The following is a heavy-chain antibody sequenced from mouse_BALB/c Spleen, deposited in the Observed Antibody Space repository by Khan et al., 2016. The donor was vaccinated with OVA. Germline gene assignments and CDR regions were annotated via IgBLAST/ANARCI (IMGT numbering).Heavy chain of an antibody. J-gene: IGHJ4*01. Sequence: QVQLKQSGPGLVAPSQSLSITCTVSGFSLTDYGVSWIRQPPGKGLEWLGVIWGGGNTYYNSALRSRLRISKDNSKSQVFLEMSSLQTDDTAMYYCAKGVWSYYYALDYWGQGTSVTVSS. CDR1: GFSLTDYG. V-gene: IGHV2-6-5*01. CDR2: IWGGGNT. CDR3: AKGVWSYYYALDY.